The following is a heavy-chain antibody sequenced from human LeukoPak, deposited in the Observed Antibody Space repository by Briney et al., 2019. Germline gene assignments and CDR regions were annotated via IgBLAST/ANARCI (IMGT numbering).Heavy chain of an antibody. D-gene: IGHD2-2*03. Sequence: GGSLRLSCAASGFTFSSYWMSWVRQAPGKGLEWVANIKQDGSQKHYVDSVKGRFTISRDNAKNSQFLQMNSVRAEDTAEYFCAEAMDSPNAEGFDIWGQGTMVTVSS. V-gene: IGHV3-7*01. CDR1: GFTFSSYW. J-gene: IGHJ3*02. CDR3: AEAMDSPNAEGFDI. CDR2: IKQDGSQK.